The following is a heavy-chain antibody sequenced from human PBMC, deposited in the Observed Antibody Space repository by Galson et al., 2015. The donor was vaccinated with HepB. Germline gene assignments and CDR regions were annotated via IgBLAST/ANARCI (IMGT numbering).Heavy chain of an antibody. CDR1: GFTFSSYG. CDR3: ARGPFEVQGALADY. Sequence: SLRLSCAASGFTFSSYGMHWVRQAPGKGLEWVAVIWYDGSNKYYADSVKGRFTISRDNSKNTLYLQMNSLRAEDTAVYYCARGPFEVQGALADYWGQGTLVTVSS. CDR2: IWYDGSNK. V-gene: IGHV3-33*01. J-gene: IGHJ4*02. D-gene: IGHD3-10*01.